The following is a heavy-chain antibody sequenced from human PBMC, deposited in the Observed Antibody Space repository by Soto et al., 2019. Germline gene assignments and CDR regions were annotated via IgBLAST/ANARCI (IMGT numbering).Heavy chain of an antibody. Sequence: QVQLVQSGAEVKKPGSSVKVSCKASGGTFSSYTISWVRQAPGQGLEWMGRIIPILGIANYAQKFQGRVTNTADKSTSTAYMELSSLRSEDTAVYYCATLHLGELSLHRSDYWGQGTLVTVSS. CDR3: ATLHLGELSLHRSDY. V-gene: IGHV1-69*02. CDR1: GGTFSSYT. CDR2: IIPILGIA. J-gene: IGHJ4*02. D-gene: IGHD3-16*02.